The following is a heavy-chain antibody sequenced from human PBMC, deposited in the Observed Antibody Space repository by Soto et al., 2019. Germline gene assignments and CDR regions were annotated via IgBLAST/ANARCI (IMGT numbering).Heavy chain of an antibody. Sequence: SETLSLTCSVSGDSITTYCWSWIRQPPGKGLEYIGYVYHSGSTSYNPSLKSRVTMSIDTSKSRFSLELIYVTAADTAVYYCARSRRGYSFGLFDSWGQGTLVTVSS. J-gene: IGHJ4*02. D-gene: IGHD5-18*01. CDR2: VYHSGST. CDR3: ARSRRGYSFGLFDS. CDR1: GDSITTYC. V-gene: IGHV4-59*01.